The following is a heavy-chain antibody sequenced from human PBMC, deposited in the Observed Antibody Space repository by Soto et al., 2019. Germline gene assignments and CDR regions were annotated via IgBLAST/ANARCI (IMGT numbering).Heavy chain of an antibody. CDR1: GGSFSDFA. V-gene: IGHV1-69*01. D-gene: IGHD2-15*01. Sequence: QVQLAQSGAEMTKPGSSVKASCRASGGSFSDFAFSWVRQAPGQGLEWMGGIIPMFAATKYAQRLQDRVTITADESTNTVYLALNSLTSEDTAIYYCARGAIAAVPAALSSYHDYTNYRFDSWGQGTLVTVSS. CDR2: IIPMFAAT. CDR3: ARGAIAAVPAALSSYHDYTNYRFDS. J-gene: IGHJ4*02.